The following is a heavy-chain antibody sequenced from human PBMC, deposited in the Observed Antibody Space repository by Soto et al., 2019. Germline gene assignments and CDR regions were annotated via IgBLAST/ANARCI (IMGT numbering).Heavy chain of an antibody. CDR1: EFTFNNYA. CDR2: ISGSGDNT. D-gene: IGHD5-12*01. CDR3: AKYSGYDYWYFDL. J-gene: IGHJ2*01. V-gene: IGHV3-23*01. Sequence: EVQLLESGGGLVQPGGSLRLSFAASEFTFNNYAMSWVRQAPGKGLEWVSAISGSGDNTYYADSVKGRFTISRDNSKNTLYLQMNSVRAEDTAIYYCAKYSGYDYWYFDLWGRGTLVTVSS.